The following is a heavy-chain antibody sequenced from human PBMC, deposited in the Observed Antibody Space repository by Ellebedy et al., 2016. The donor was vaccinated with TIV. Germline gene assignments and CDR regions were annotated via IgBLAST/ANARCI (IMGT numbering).Heavy chain of an antibody. D-gene: IGHD3-3*01. CDR3: ARGPATIFGVVKPLDY. Sequence: GGSLRLSCAASGFTFTAYWMTWVRQAPGKGPEWVANINKGGSEKYYVDSVKGRFTISRDNAKNSLYLQMNSLRAEDTAVYYCARGPATIFGVVKPLDYWGQGTLVTVSS. CDR1: GFTFTAYW. V-gene: IGHV3-7*01. CDR2: INKGGSEK. J-gene: IGHJ4*02.